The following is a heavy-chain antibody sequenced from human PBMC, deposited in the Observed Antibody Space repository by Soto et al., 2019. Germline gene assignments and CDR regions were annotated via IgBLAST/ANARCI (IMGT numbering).Heavy chain of an antibody. CDR1: GGIFSSYA. V-gene: IGHV1-69*01. Sequence: QVQLVQSGAEVKKPGSSVKVSCKASGGIFSSYAISWVRQAPGQGLEWMGGIIPIFGTANYAQKFQGRVTITADESTSTAYMELSSLRSEDTAVYYCAVSRAAAGPEGWFDPWGQGTLVAVSS. CDR3: AVSRAAAGPEGWFDP. D-gene: IGHD6-13*01. J-gene: IGHJ5*02. CDR2: IIPIFGTA.